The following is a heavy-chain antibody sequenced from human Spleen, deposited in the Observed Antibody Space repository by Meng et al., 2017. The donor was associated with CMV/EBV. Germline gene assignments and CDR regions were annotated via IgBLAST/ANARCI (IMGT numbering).Heavy chain of an antibody. CDR2: ISSSSSYI. CDR3: ARDETRGMDV. J-gene: IGHJ6*02. Sequence: GESLKISCAASGFTFSSYSMNWVRQAPGKGLEWVSSISSSSSYIYYADSVKGRFTISRDNAKNSLYLQMNSLRAEDTAVYYCARDETRGMDVWGQGTTVTVSS. V-gene: IGHV3-21*01. CDR1: GFTFSSYS.